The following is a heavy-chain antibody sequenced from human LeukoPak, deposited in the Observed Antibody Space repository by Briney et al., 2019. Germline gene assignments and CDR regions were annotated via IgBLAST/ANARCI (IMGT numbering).Heavy chain of an antibody. J-gene: IGHJ4*02. CDR2: ICHSGST. CDR1: GYTISSDYY. D-gene: IGHD1-26*01. Sequence: PWGSLSLTCAVSGYTISSDYYRGWSRPPPGKGVGGTGSICHSGSTYYTPSLKSRVTISVDTSKDQFSLKLSSVTAADTAVYYCARDSDVAELNFDYWGQGTLVTVSS. V-gene: IGHV4-38-2*02. CDR3: ARDSDVAELNFDY.